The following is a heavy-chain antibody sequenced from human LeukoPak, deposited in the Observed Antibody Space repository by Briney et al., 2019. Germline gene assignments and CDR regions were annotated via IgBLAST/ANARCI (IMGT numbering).Heavy chain of an antibody. CDR1: GFTFSSYA. Sequence: GGSLRLSCAASGFTFSSYAMHWVRQAPGKGLAWVAVISYDGSNKYYADSVKGRFTISRDNSKNTLYLQMNSLRAEDTAVYYCAKGGPRYYYYYMDVWGKGTTVTVSS. V-gene: IGHV3-30*04. CDR2: ISYDGSNK. D-gene: IGHD1-26*01. J-gene: IGHJ6*03. CDR3: AKGGPRYYYYYMDV.